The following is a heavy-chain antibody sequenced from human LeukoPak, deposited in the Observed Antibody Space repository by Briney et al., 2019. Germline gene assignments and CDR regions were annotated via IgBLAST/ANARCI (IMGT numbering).Heavy chain of an antibody. CDR1: GFSFSSYA. Sequence: GGSLRLSCATSGFSFSSYAMSWVRQAPGKGLEWVSAMSSSDDGRYYAASVRGRFTISRDTSRSTLYLQMNRLRAEDTAVYYCAKGGAVSSKSITMIRGTRRYYYYMDVWGRGTTVTISS. J-gene: IGHJ6*03. CDR3: AKGGAVSSKSITMIRGTRRYYYYMDV. D-gene: IGHD3-10*01. CDR2: MSSSDDGR. V-gene: IGHV3-23*01.